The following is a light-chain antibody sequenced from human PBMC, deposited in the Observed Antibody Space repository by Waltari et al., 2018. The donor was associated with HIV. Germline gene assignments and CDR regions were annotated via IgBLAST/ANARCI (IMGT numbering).Light chain of an antibody. CDR1: SSNIGSNA. J-gene: IGLJ3*02. V-gene: IGLV1-44*01. CDR2: DTN. Sequence: QSVLTQPPSASGPPGQRVTLPCSGISSNIGSNAVNWYQPPPETAPKLLIYDTNRRPSGVSDRFSASKSGTSASLAITGLQSEDEADYYCATWDDRVSGWVFGGGTKLTVL. CDR3: ATWDDRVSGWV.